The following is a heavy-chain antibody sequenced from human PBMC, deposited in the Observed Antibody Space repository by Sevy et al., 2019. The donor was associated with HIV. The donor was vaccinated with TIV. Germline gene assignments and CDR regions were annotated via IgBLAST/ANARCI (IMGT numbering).Heavy chain of an antibody. D-gene: IGHD5-18*01. CDR2: ISYHGTKK. CDR1: GFSFSSYG. V-gene: IGHV3-30*18. J-gene: IGHJ4*02. CDR3: AKISEEYIQTWYPPDY. Sequence: GGSLRLSCVASGFSFSSYGMHWVRQAPGKGLEWVALISYHGTKKYYGDSVRGRLTESRDNSRNTWYLQMDSLRAEDTAVYYCAKISEEYIQTWYPPDYWGQGTLVTVSS.